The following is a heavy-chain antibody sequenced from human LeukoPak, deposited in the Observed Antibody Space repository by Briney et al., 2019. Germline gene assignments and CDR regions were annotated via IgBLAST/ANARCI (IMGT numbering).Heavy chain of an antibody. V-gene: IGHV4-59*08. CDR2: IYYSGST. CDR1: GGSISSYY. Sequence: SETLSLTCTVSGGSISSYYWGWIRQPPGKGLEWIGYIYYSGSTNYNPSLKSRVTISVDTSKNQFSLKLSSVTAADTAVYYCARIDKDSSGWYLFDPWGQGTLVTVAS. CDR3: ARIDKDSSGWYLFDP. J-gene: IGHJ5*02. D-gene: IGHD6-19*01.